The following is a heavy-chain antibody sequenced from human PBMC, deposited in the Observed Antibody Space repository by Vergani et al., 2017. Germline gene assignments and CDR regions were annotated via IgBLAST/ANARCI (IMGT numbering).Heavy chain of an antibody. Sequence: QLPLQQSGPGLVKPSETLFLTCTVSADSISSGSYYWGWIRQPPGKSLDWIGSIYYGGLTYYNPSRKSRVPISVDTTKNQFSLKVTSVTAADTAVYFCARQRPGSGWSPGDFDDWGQGILVTVSS. CDR3: ARQRPGSGWSPGDFDD. D-gene: IGHD6-19*01. CDR2: IYYGGLT. V-gene: IGHV4-39*01. J-gene: IGHJ4*02. CDR1: ADSISSGSYY.